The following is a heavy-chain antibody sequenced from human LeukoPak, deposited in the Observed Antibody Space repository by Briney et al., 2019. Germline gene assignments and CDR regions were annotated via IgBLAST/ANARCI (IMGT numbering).Heavy chain of an antibody. CDR1: GFTVRSCY. CDR2: LYSDGST. J-gene: IGHJ4*02. V-gene: IGHV3-53*01. CDR3: ARAAYDSNGFTANHDY. Sequence: GGSLRLSCAASGFTVRSCYMSWVRQAPGKGLEWVSVLYSDGSTFYADSVKGRFTISRDNSKNTLHLQMNNLRAEDTAVYYRARAAYDSNGFTANHDYWGQGTLVTVSS. D-gene: IGHD3-22*01.